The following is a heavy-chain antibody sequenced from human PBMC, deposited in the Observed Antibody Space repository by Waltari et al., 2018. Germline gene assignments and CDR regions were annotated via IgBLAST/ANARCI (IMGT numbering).Heavy chain of an antibody. CDR2: IYWNDDK. CDR1: GFSLSTSGVG. J-gene: IGHJ3*02. Sequence: QITLKESGPTLVKPTQTLTLTCTFSGFSLSTSGVGVGWIRQPPGKALEWLALIYWNDDKRYSPSLKSRLTITKATSKNQVVLTMTNMDPVDTATYYCAHSLERGFGSNDAVDIWGQGTMVTVSS. CDR3: AHSLERGFGSNDAVDI. V-gene: IGHV2-5*01. D-gene: IGHD3-10*01.